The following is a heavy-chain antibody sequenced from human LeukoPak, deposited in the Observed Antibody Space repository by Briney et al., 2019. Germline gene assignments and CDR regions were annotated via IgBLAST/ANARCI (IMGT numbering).Heavy chain of an antibody. J-gene: IGHJ4*02. CDR1: GFTFSSYA. Sequence: GGSLRLSCAASGFTFSSYAMHWVRQAPGKGLEWVAVISYDGSNKYYADSVKGRFTISRDNSKNTLYLQMNSLRAEDTAVYYCAKCSRWDSSGYFPDYWGQGTLVTVSS. V-gene: IGHV3-30*04. D-gene: IGHD3-22*01. CDR3: AKCSRWDSSGYFPDY. CDR2: ISYDGSNK.